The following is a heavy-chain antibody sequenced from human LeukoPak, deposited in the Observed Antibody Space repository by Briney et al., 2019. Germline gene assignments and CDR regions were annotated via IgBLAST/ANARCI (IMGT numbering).Heavy chain of an antibody. CDR2: IYTSGST. Sequence: SETLSLTCTVSGGSISRYYWSWIRQPAGKGLEWIGRIYTSGSTNYNPSLKSRGTMSIDTSKNQFSLKLTSVTAADTAVYYCTRGATVDFDYWGQRTLVTVSS. V-gene: IGHV4-4*07. D-gene: IGHD4-17*01. CDR1: GGSISRYY. CDR3: TRGATVDFDY. J-gene: IGHJ4*02.